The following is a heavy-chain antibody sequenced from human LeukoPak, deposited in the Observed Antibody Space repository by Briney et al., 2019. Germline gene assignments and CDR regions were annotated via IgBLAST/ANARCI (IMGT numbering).Heavy chain of an antibody. D-gene: IGHD3-10*01. CDR2: VSQSGAT. V-gene: IGHV4-34*01. CDR1: GGSFSGYY. CDR3: ARGDYASASYYNLGGRWFDR. J-gene: IGHJ5*02. Sequence: SETLSLTCDVYGGSFSGYYWSWIRQPPGKGLEWIGEVSQSGATNYNPSLKSRVTISVDMSKRQFSLKLTSVTAADTAVYHRARGDYASASYYNLGGRWFDRWGQGTLVAVSS.